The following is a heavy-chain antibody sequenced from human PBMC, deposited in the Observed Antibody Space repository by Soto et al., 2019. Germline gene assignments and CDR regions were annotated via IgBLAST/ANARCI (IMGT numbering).Heavy chain of an antibody. CDR1: GFIVSSSY. Sequence: DVQLVETGGGLIQPGGSLRLSCAASGFIVSSSYMSWVRQAPGKGREWVSVLYSDGRTYYADSVKGRFTISRDNSKNTLYLQMNSLSAEDKAVYDCARCSGWYGQCYFDCWGQGTLVTVSS. CDR3: ARCSGWYGQCYFDC. J-gene: IGHJ4*02. V-gene: IGHV3-53*02. CDR2: LYSDGRT. D-gene: IGHD6-13*01.